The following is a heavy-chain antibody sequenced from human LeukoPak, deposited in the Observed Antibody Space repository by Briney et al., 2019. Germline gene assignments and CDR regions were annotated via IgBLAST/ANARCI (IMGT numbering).Heavy chain of an antibody. D-gene: IGHD1/OR15-1a*01. CDR3: AKSRGEQLYFRDFDY. CDR1: GFTFSRFG. J-gene: IGHJ4*02. CDR2: IRYDGTNK. Sequence: PGGSLRLSCAASGFTFSRFGMHWVRQAPGKGLQWVAFIRYDGTNKFYADSVKGRFTMSRDDPENTLYLQMNSLSAEDTAVYYCAKSRGEQLYFRDFDYWGQGTLVTVAS. V-gene: IGHV3-30*02.